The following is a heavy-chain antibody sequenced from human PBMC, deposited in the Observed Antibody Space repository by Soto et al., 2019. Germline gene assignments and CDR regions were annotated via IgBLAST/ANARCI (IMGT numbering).Heavy chain of an antibody. CDR3: ARESEDLTSNFDY. V-gene: IGHV3-21*01. CDR2: ISSTTNYI. CDR1: GFTFIRYS. Sequence: GGSLRLSCAASGFTFIRYSMNWVRQAPGKGLEWVSPISSTTNYIYYADSMKGRFTVSRDNAKNSVYLEMNSLSAEDTAVYYCARESEDLTSNFDYWGQGTLVTVSS. J-gene: IGHJ4*02.